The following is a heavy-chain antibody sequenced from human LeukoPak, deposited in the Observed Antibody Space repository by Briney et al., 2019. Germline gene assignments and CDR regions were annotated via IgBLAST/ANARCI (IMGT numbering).Heavy chain of an antibody. J-gene: IGHJ4*02. Sequence: GGSLRLSCAASGFTFSSYAMHWVHQAPGKGLEWVAVISYDGSNKYYADSVKGRFTISRDNSKNTLYLQMNSLRAEDTAVYYCARDPIAVAGSLAFDYWGQGTLVTVSS. D-gene: IGHD6-19*01. CDR3: ARDPIAVAGSLAFDY. CDR2: ISYDGSNK. V-gene: IGHV3-30-3*01. CDR1: GFTFSSYA.